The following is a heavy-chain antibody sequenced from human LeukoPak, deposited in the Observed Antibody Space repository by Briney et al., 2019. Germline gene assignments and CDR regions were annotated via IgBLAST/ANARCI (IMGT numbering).Heavy chain of an antibody. CDR1: QFTFINYS. CDR2: ISSGSSYI. D-gene: IGHD1-26*01. Sequence: PGGSLRLSCAASQFTFINYSMNWVRQAPGKGLEWVSSISSGSSYIYYADSVEGRFTISRDNAKNSLYLQMDSLRAEDTAVYYCARDSRRVGATGGSDYWGQGTLVTVSS. CDR3: ARDSRRVGATGGSDY. J-gene: IGHJ4*02. V-gene: IGHV3-21*01.